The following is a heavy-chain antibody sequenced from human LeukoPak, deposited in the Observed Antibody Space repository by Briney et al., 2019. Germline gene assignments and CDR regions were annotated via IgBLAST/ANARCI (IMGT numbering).Heavy chain of an antibody. V-gene: IGHV1-46*01. D-gene: IGHD6-13*01. CDR1: GYTFTNYD. J-gene: IGHJ3*02. CDR3: AREVLTAATGDDAFDI. CDR2: INPSGGST. Sequence: ASVKVSCKASGYTFTNYDINWVRQAPGQGLEWMGIINPSGGSTSYAQRFQDRVTMTRDTSTNTVYMELNSLTSEDTAVYYCAREVLTAATGDDAFDIWDQGTKVTVSS.